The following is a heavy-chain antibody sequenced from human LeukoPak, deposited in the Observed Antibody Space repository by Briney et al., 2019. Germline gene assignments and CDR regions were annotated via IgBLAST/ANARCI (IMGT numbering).Heavy chain of an antibody. Sequence: SETLSLTCTVSGGSIRSSSYYWGWIRQPPGKGLEWIGTIYYSGSTYYNPSLKSRVTVSVDTSKNQFSLKLTSVTAADTATYYCARETSLAGFASGLGFNYWGQGILVTVSS. CDR2: IYYSGST. CDR1: GGSIRSSSYY. CDR3: ARETSLAGFASGLGFNY. D-gene: IGHD6-19*01. V-gene: IGHV4-39*07. J-gene: IGHJ4*02.